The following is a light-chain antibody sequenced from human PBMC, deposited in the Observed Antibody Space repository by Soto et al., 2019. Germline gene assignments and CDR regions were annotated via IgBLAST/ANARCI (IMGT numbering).Light chain of an antibody. J-gene: IGKJ4*01. V-gene: IGKV1-13*02. CDR2: DAS. CDR3: QQFQIYALT. CDR1: QGISSA. Sequence: AIQLTQSPSSLSASVGDRVTITCRARQGISSALAWYQHKPGRAPRLLIYDASSLQSGVSSRFSGSGSGTDFTLTISSLQPEDFATYYCQQFQIYALTFGGGTKLEIK.